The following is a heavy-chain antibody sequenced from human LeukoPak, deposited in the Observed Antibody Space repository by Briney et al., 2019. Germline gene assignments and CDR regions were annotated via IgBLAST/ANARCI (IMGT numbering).Heavy chain of an antibody. V-gene: IGHV3-23*01. Sequence: GGSLRLSCVASGFTFSSYAMSWVRQAPGKGLECVSAISGSGGSTYYADSVKGRFTISRDNSKNTLYLQMNSLRAEDTAVYYCAKDQGIVVIIKYYFDYWGQGTLVTVSS. CDR2: ISGSGGST. CDR1: GFTFSSYA. J-gene: IGHJ4*02. CDR3: AKDQGIVVIIKYYFDY. D-gene: IGHD3-22*01.